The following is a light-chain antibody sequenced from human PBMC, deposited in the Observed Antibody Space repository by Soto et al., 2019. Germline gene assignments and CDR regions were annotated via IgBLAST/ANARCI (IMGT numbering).Light chain of an antibody. CDR1: SGHSSYI. CDR3: ETWDRNTRV. CDR2: LEGSGSY. Sequence: QPVLTQSSSASASLGSSVKLTCTLSSGHSSYIIAWHQQQPGKATRYLMKLEGSGSYNKGSGVPDRFSGSSSGADRYLTISNLQFEDEADYYCETWDRNTRVFGGGTKLTVL. V-gene: IGLV4-60*02. J-gene: IGLJ2*01.